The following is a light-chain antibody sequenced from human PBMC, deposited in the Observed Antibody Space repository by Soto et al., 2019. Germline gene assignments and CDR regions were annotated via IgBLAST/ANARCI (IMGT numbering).Light chain of an antibody. CDR1: SSNIGAGYD. Sequence: QSVLTQPPSVSGAPGQRVTISCTGTSSNIGAGYDVHWYQHLPGTAPNLLIYSNTHRPSGVPDRFSGSKSGTSASLAITGLQAEHEADYYCQSYDSGLRGWVFGGGTQLTVL. CDR2: SNT. V-gene: IGLV1-40*01. CDR3: QSYDSGLRGWV. J-gene: IGLJ3*02.